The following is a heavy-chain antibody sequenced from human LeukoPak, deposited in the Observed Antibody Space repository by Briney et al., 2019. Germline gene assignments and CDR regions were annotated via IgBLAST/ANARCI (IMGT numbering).Heavy chain of an antibody. V-gene: IGHV3-53*01. J-gene: IGHJ4*02. CDR2: IYSGGST. CDR3: ASHMTTVTPLGY. D-gene: IGHD4-17*01. Sequence: GGSLRLSCVASGFTVTSNYMSWVRQAPGKGLEWVSVIYSGGSTYYADSVKGRFTISRDNSKNTLYLQMNSLRAEDTAVYYCASHMTTVTPLGYWGQGTLVTVSS. CDR1: GFTVTSNY.